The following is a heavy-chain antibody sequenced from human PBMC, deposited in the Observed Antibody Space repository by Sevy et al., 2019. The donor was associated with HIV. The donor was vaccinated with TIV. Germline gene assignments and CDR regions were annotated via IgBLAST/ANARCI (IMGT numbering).Heavy chain of an antibody. CDR1: GYSISSDYY. Sequence: SETLSLTCAVSGYSISSDYYWGWIRQPPGKGLERIGSIYHSGYSYYNPSLMSRVTISVDTSKNQFSLKLSSVTAADTAVYYCARAIGTQVAGLYYFDYWGQGTLVTVSS. D-gene: IGHD6-19*01. V-gene: IGHV4-38-2*01. CDR3: ARAIGTQVAGLYYFDY. CDR2: IYHSGYS. J-gene: IGHJ4*02.